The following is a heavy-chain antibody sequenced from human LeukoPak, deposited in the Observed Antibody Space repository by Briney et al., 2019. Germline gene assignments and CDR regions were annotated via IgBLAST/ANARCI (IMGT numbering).Heavy chain of an antibody. CDR1: GASISSNTYF. J-gene: IGHJ4*02. CDR3: ARGLVDYELPKGYIDY. D-gene: IGHD4-17*01. V-gene: IGHV4-39*07. CDR2: ISYNKGA. Sequence: SETLSLTCTVSGASISSNTYFWDWIRQPPGKGLEWIGTISYNKGAYYNTSLKSRVTMSVDSSKSQFSLKLTSVTAADTAVYFCARGLVDYELPKGYIDYWGQGTLVTVSS.